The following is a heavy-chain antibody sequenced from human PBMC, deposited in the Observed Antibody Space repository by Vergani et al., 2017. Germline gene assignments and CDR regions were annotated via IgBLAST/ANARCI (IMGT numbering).Heavy chain of an antibody. CDR1: GGSISSSSYY. V-gene: IGHV4-39*01. CDR3: ASAYGDFGPWFDP. CDR2: IYYSGST. D-gene: IGHD2-21*02. Sequence: QLQLQESGPGLVKPSETLSLTCTVSGGSISSSSYYWGWIRQPPGKGLEWIGSIYYSGSTYYNPSLKSRVTISVDTSKNQFSLKLSSVTAADTAVYYCASAYGDFGPWFDPWGQETLVTVSS. J-gene: IGHJ5*02.